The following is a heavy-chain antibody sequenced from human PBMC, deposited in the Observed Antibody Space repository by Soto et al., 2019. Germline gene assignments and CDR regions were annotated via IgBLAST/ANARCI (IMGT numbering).Heavy chain of an antibody. D-gene: IGHD2-2*01. Sequence: SETLSLTCTVSGGCISSSSYYWGWIRQPPGKGLEWIGSIYYSGSTYYNPSLKSRVTISVDTSKNQFSLKLSSVTAADTAVYYCARHFRTVVPAATNYYNYMDVWGKGTTVTVSS. CDR3: ARHFRTVVPAATNYYNYMDV. V-gene: IGHV4-39*01. CDR1: GGCISSSSYY. J-gene: IGHJ6*03. CDR2: IYYSGST.